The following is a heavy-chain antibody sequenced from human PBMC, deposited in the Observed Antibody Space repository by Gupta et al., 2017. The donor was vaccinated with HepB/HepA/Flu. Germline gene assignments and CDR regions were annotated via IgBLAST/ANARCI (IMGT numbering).Heavy chain of an antibody. CDR3: AREPRDLGGIGEAEYYMDV. Sequence: QVQLVQSGAEVKKPGSSVKVSCKTSGYTFSTYAISWVRQAPGQGLEWMGGIKPIFGTINYAQKFQGRVTITADRSTSTAFLEMINLTSDDTAVYYCAREPRDLGGIGEAEYYMDVWGKGTTVTVSS. V-gene: IGHV1-69*06. J-gene: IGHJ6*03. D-gene: IGHD6-6*01. CDR2: IKPIFGTI. CDR1: GYTFSTYA.